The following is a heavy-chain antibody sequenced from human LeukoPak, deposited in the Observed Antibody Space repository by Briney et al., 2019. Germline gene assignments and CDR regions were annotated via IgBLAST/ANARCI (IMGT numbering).Heavy chain of an antibody. CDR3: AKDREYDDSCDYNG. D-gene: IGHD3-22*01. Sequence: GGSLRLSCAASGFTVSNSYMNWVRQAPGKGLEWVSVIHSDGRTFYADSVRGRFTISRDDSKNMVYLQMDSLRAEDTAVYYCAKDREYDDSCDYNGWGQGTLVTVSS. J-gene: IGHJ4*02. CDR2: IHSDGRT. V-gene: IGHV3-53*01. CDR1: GFTVSNSY.